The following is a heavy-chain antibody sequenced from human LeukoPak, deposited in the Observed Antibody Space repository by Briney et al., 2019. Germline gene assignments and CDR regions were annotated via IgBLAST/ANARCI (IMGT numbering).Heavy chain of an antibody. J-gene: IGHJ4*02. D-gene: IGHD3-16*02. Sequence: SETLSLTCTVSGGSISSGTYYWSWIRQPAGKGLEWIGRIYKSGSTNYNPSLKSRVTISVDTSKNQFSLKLSSVTAADTAVYYCARRLAYDYVWGSYRSYVYYFDYWGQGTLVTVSS. CDR3: ARRLAYDYVWGSYRSYVYYFDY. V-gene: IGHV4-61*02. CDR1: GGSISSGTYY. CDR2: IYKSGST.